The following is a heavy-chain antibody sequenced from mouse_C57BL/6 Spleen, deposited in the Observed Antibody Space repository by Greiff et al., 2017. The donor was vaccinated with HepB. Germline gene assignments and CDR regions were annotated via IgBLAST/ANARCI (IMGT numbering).Heavy chain of an antibody. Sequence: EVQLVESGEGLVKPGGSLKLSCAASGFTFSGYAMSWVRQTPEKRLEWVAYISSGGDYIYYADTVKGRFTISRDNARNTLYLQMSSLKSEDTARYYCTRGLHHWYFDVWGTGTTVTVSS. D-gene: IGHD2-13*01. CDR2: ISSGGDYI. V-gene: IGHV5-9-1*02. CDR1: GFTFSGYA. J-gene: IGHJ1*03. CDR3: TRGLHHWYFDV.